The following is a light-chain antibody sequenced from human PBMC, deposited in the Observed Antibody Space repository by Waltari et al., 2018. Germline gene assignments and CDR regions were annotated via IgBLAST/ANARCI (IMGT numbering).Light chain of an antibody. Sequence: QSALTQPASVSGSPGQSITISCTGTSSDVGSSNLVSCYQPPPGKAPKLLIYGGNKRPSGVSNRFSGSKSGNTASLTISGLQAEDEADYYCCSYAGASTVVFGGGTRVTVL. CDR3: CSYAGASTVV. CDR2: GGN. J-gene: IGLJ2*01. CDR1: SSDVGSSNL. V-gene: IGLV2-23*01.